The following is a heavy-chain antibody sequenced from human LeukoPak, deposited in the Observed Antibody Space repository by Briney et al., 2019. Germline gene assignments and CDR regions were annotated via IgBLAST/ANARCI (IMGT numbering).Heavy chain of an antibody. D-gene: IGHD3-10*01. J-gene: IGHJ4*02. CDR3: VKGAGSRTYYFGY. Sequence: HPGGSLRLSCSASGFTFSSYAMHWVRQTPGKGLEYVSAISSNGGSTYYADSVKGRFTISRDNSKNTLYLQMSSLRAEDTAVYYCVKGAGSRTYYFGYWGQGTLVTVSS. CDR1: GFTFSSYA. CDR2: ISSNGGST. V-gene: IGHV3-64D*06.